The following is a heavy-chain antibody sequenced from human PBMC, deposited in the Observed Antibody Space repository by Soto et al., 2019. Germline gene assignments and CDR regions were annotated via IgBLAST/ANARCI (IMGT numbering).Heavy chain of an antibody. J-gene: IGHJ5*02. Sequence: SGPTLVNPTQTLTLTCIFSGFSLRTSGVGVGWIRQPPGKALEWLGFIYWNDDKRYSPSLRSRLTITKYTSKTQVVLTLTNMDPVDKATYYCAKSGSSGWYGWFDPWGQGTLVTVSS. CDR2: IYWNDDK. D-gene: IGHD6-19*01. V-gene: IGHV2-5*01. CDR3: AKSGSSGWYGWFDP. CDR1: GFSLRTSGVG.